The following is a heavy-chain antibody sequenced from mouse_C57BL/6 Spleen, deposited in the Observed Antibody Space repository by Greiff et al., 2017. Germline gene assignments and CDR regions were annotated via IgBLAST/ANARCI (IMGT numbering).Heavy chain of an antibody. D-gene: IGHD2-2*01. CDR3: ARGGGYDGVDY. CDR1: GYSITSGYD. CDR2: ISYSGST. V-gene: IGHV3-1*01. J-gene: IGHJ2*01. Sequence: VQLKESGPGMVKPSQSLSLTCTVTGYSITSGYDWHWIRPFPGNKLEWMGYISYSGSTNYNPSLKSRISITHDTSKNHFFLKLNSVTTEDTATYYCARGGGYDGVDYWGQGTTLTVSA.